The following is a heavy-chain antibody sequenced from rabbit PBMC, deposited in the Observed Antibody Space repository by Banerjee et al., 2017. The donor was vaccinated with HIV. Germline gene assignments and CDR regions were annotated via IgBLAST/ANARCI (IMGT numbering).Heavy chain of an antibody. V-gene: IGHV1S45*01. J-gene: IGHJ4*01. CDR3: ARGATYGDGLSL. Sequence: QEQLEESGGGLVKPGASLTLTCTASGFSFSSGYYMYWVRQAPGKGLEWIACIHAGSSGSTYYASWAKGRFTISKTSSITVTLQMTSLTAADTATYFCARGATYGDGLSLWGPGTLVT. CDR1: GFSFSSGYY. CDR2: IHAGSSGST. D-gene: IGHD2-1*01.